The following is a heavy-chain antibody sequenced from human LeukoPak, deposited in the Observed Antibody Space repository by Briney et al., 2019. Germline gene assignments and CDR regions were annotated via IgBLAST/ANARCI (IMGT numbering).Heavy chain of an antibody. J-gene: IGHJ4*02. D-gene: IGHD6-19*01. CDR3: AKDPEIYSLGPVRSYFDY. V-gene: IGHV3-30*18. CDR2: ISYDGSNK. CDR1: GFTFSSYG. Sequence: PGGSLRLSCAASGFTFSSYGMHWVRQAPGKGLEWEAVISYDGSNKYYADSVKGRFTISRDNSKNTLYLQMISLRAEDTAVYYCAKDPEIYSLGPVRSYFDYWGQGTLVTVSS.